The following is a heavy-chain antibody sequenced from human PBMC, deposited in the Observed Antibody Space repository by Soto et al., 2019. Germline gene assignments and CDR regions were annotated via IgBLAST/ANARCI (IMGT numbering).Heavy chain of an antibody. CDR2: ISDSGGST. CDR1: GFTFSSYA. J-gene: IGHJ6*02. D-gene: IGHD1-26*01. V-gene: IGHV3-23*01. Sequence: PVGSLRLSCAASGFTFSSYAMSWVRQAPGKGLEWVSHISDSGGSTYYADSVKGRFTISRDNSKNTLNLQMNTLRAEDTAVYYCAKVPQMSFEYYYGIYIWGQGTTVTVSS. CDR3: AKVPQMSFEYYYGIYI.